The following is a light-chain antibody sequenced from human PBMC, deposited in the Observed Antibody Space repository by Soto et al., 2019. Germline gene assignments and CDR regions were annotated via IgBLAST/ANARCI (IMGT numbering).Light chain of an antibody. CDR3: QQYGSSQLT. Sequence: EIVLTQSPGTLSLSPGERATLSCRASQSVSSSYLAWYQQKPGQAPRLLICGASSRATGIPDRFSGSGSGTDLTLTVSRLEPEDFAVYYWQQYGSSQLTFGGGTKVEIK. CDR1: QSVSSSY. J-gene: IGKJ4*01. CDR2: GAS. V-gene: IGKV3-20*01.